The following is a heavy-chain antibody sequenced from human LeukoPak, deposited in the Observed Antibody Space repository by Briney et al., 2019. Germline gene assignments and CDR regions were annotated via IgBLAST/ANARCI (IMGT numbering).Heavy chain of an antibody. Sequence: PSETLSLTCAVYGGSFSGYYWSWIRQPPGKWLEWIGGINHSGSTNYNPSLKSRVTISVDTSKNQFSLKLSSVTAADTAVYYCARVGYDYVWGSYPKFAWFDPWGQGTLVTVSS. V-gene: IGHV4-34*01. CDR3: ARVGYDYVWGSYPKFAWFDP. J-gene: IGHJ5*02. D-gene: IGHD3-16*02. CDR1: GGSFSGYY. CDR2: INHSGST.